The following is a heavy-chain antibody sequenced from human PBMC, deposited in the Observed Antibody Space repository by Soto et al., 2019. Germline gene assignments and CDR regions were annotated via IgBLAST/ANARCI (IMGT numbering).Heavy chain of an antibody. J-gene: IGHJ6*02. Sequence: QVQLVESGGGVVQPGGSLRLSCAASGFTFSSYGMHWVRQAPGKGLEWVAVMWNDGSNKYYADSVKGRFTISRDNSKNTLYLQMTSLRAEDTAVYYCARTDLGYYGMDVWGQGTTVTVSS. V-gene: IGHV3-33*01. CDR1: GFTFSSYG. CDR2: MWNDGSNK. CDR3: ARTDLGYYGMDV.